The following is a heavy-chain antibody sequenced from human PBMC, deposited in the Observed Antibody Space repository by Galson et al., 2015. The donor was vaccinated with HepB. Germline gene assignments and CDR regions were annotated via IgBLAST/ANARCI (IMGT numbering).Heavy chain of an antibody. CDR2: ISAYNGNT. Sequence: SVKVSCKASGYTFTSYGISWVRQAPGQGLEWMGWISAYNGNTNYAQKLQGRVTMTTDTSTSTAYMELRSLRSDDTAVYYCARVGYCTNGVCFRGFDYWGQGTLVTVSS. CDR1: GYTFTSYG. D-gene: IGHD2-8*01. CDR3: ARVGYCTNGVCFRGFDY. V-gene: IGHV1-18*04. J-gene: IGHJ4*02.